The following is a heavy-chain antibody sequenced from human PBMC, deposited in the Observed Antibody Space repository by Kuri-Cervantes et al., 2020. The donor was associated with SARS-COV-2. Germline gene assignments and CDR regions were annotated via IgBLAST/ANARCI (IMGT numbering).Heavy chain of an antibody. V-gene: IGHV3-21*04. CDR1: GFGLRTNV. CDR3: ARGYDFWNGYYDY. J-gene: IGHJ4*02. Sequence: GGSLRLSCVASGFGLRTNVVSWVRQAPGKGLEWVSSISSSSSDIYYADSVKGRFTISRDNAKKSLLLQMNSLRPEDTAVYYCARGYDFWNGYYDYWGQGTLVTVSS. CDR2: ISSSSSDI. D-gene: IGHD3/OR15-3a*01.